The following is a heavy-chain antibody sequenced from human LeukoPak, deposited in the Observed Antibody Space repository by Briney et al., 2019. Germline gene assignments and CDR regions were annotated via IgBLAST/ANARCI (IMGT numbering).Heavy chain of an antibody. D-gene: IGHD6-19*01. CDR2: IYYSGST. CDR3: ARERVWRSSGYHYYYGMDV. CDR1: GGSISSSSYY. J-gene: IGHJ6*02. V-gene: IGHV4-39*07. Sequence: SETLSLTCTVSGGSISSSSYYWGWIRQPPGKGLEWIGSIYYSGSTYYNPSLKSRVTISVDTSKNQFSLKLSSVTAADTAVYYCARERVWRSSGYHYYYGMDVWGQGTTVTVSS.